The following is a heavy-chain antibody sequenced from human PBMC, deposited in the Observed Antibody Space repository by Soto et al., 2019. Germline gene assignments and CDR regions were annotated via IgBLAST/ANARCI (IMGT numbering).Heavy chain of an antibody. CDR3: PRHEAGWYFDS. CDR1: RGSISSGTNY. J-gene: IGHJ4*02. CDR2: IYYSGST. D-gene: IGHD6-25*01. V-gene: IGHV4-39*01. Sequence: PSETLSLTCTVSRGSISSGTNYWAWIRQPPGKGLEWIANIYYSGSTFYNPSLKSRVTISLDTSKNQFSLKLRSVTAADTAVYYCPRHEAGWYFDSLGKGTLGTVSS.